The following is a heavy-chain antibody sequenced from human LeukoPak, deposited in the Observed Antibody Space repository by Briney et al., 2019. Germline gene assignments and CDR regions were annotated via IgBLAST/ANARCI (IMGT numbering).Heavy chain of an antibody. Sequence: PGGSLRLSCAASGFTLSSYWMTWVRQAPGKGLEWVASIKEDGSEKYYVDSVKGRFTISRDNAENSLYLQMNSLRAEDTAVYYCASVEKLWFDYWGQGTLVTVSS. D-gene: IGHD5-18*01. CDR2: IKEDGSEK. V-gene: IGHV3-7*01. J-gene: IGHJ4*02. CDR3: ASVEKLWFDY. CDR1: GFTLSSYW.